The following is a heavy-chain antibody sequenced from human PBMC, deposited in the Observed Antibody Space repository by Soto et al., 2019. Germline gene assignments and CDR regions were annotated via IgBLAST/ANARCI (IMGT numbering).Heavy chain of an antibody. J-gene: IGHJ6*02. CDR3: ARARIAKYYYYGMDV. V-gene: IGHV1-46*01. D-gene: IGHD6-13*01. Sequence: ASVKVSCKASGYTFTSYYMHWVRQAPGQGLEWMGIINPSGGSTSYAQKFQGRVTMTRDTSTSTVYMELSSLRSEDTAVYYCARARIAKYYYYGMDVWGQGTTVTVSS. CDR1: GYTFTSYY. CDR2: INPSGGST.